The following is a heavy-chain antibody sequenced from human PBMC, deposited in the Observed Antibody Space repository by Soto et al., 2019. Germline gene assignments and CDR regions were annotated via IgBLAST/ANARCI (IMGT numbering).Heavy chain of an antibody. V-gene: IGHV4-39*01. CDR1: GGSISSSSYY. J-gene: IGHJ3*02. CDR2: IYYSGST. CDR3: ARHLYSSSWYGKLDAFDI. Sequence: SETLSLTCTVSGGSISSSSYYWGWIRQPPGKGLEWIGSIYYSGSTYYNPSLKSRVTISVDTSKNQFSLKLSSVAAADTAVYYCARHLYSSSWYGKLDAFDIWGQGTMVTVSS. D-gene: IGHD6-13*01.